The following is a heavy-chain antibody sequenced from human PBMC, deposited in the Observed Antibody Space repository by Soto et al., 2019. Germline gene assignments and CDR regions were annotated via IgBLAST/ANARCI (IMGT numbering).Heavy chain of an antibody. CDR3: AKDRQLWAPPTFVFDY. V-gene: IGHV3-30*18. D-gene: IGHD3-3*01. J-gene: IGHJ4*02. CDR2: ISYDGSNK. Sequence: VGSLRLSCAASGFTFSSYGMHWVRQAPGKGLEWVAVISYDGSNKYYADSVKGRFTISRDNSKNTLYLQMNSLRAEDTAVYYCAKDRQLWAPPTFVFDYWGQGTLVTVSS. CDR1: GFTFSSYG.